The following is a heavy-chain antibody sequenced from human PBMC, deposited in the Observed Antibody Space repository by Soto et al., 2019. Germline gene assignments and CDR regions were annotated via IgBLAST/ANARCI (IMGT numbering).Heavy chain of an antibody. Sequence: ASVKVSCKASGYTFTSYGISWGRQAPGQGLEWMGWISAYNGNTNYAQELQGRVTMTTDTSTSTAYMELRSLRSDDTAVYYCARVSYDFWSGYYPPTFFDYWGQGTVVTVSS. CDR2: ISAYNGNT. J-gene: IGHJ4*02. D-gene: IGHD3-3*01. V-gene: IGHV1-18*04. CDR1: GYTFTSYG. CDR3: ARVSYDFWSGYYPPTFFDY.